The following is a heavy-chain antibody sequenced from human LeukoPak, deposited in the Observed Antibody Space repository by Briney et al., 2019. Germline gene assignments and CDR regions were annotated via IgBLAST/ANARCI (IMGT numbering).Heavy chain of an antibody. Sequence: GGSLRLSCAASGLTFSNAWMSWVRKAPGKGLEWIGRIKSKTDGETTDYAAPVKGGFTISRDDSKNTLYLQMNRLNTEDTAVYYCITDPGAWQPIWGRGTMVAVSS. CDR1: GLTFSNAW. CDR3: ITDPGAWQPI. J-gene: IGHJ3*02. V-gene: IGHV3-15*01. D-gene: IGHD3-10*01. CDR2: IKSKTDGETT.